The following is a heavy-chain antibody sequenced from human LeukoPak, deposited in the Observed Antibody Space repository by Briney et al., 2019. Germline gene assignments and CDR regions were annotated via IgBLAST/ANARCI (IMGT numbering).Heavy chain of an antibody. CDR1: GGSISSSSYY. Sequence: PSETLSLTCTVSGGSISSSSYYWGWIRQPPGKGLEWIGSIYYSGSTYYNPSLKSRVTISVDTSKNQFSLKLSSVTAADTAVYYCARQDIVATVNYFDYWGQGTLVTVSS. CDR3: ARQDIVATVNYFDY. V-gene: IGHV4-39*01. J-gene: IGHJ4*02. CDR2: IYYSGST. D-gene: IGHD5-12*01.